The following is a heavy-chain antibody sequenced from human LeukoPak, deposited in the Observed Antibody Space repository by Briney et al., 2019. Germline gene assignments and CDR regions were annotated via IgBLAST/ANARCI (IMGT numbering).Heavy chain of an antibody. J-gene: IGHJ4*02. D-gene: IGHD3-16*01. V-gene: IGHV1-2*02. CDR3: ARPEYPGSFGD. Sequence: GASVTVSFTASGYTFTGYYMHWVGQAPGQGVEWMGWINPNSGGTNYQGRVTMTRDTSISTAYMELSRLRSDDTAVYYCARPEYPGSFGDWGRGTLVTVSS. CDR2: INPNSGGT. CDR1: GYTFTGYY.